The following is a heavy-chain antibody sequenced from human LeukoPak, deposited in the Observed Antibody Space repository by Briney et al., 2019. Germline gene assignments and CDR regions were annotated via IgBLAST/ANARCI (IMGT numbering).Heavy chain of an antibody. CDR2: ISTSGDSL. Sequence: PGGSLRLSCAASGFTFSSYEMNWVRQAPGKGLEWVSYISTSGDSLYYADSVKGRFTISRDNAKNTLFLQMNSLRAEDTAVYYCARSHRGAYYYYGMDVWGQGTTVTVSS. CDR1: GFTFSSYE. V-gene: IGHV3-48*03. J-gene: IGHJ6*02. CDR3: ARSHRGAYYYYGMDV.